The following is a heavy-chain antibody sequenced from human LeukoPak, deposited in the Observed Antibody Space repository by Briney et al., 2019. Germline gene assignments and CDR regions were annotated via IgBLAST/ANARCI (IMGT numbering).Heavy chain of an antibody. Sequence: PGGSLRLSCAASGFTFSSYAMHWVRQAPGKGLAWLAVISYDGSNKYYADSVKGRFTISRDNSKNTLYLQMNSLRAEDTAVYYCARARIVVAGNNWFDPWGQGTLVTVSS. CDR2: ISYDGSNK. V-gene: IGHV3-30*04. CDR3: ARARIVVAGNNWFDP. CDR1: GFTFSSYA. D-gene: IGHD6-19*01. J-gene: IGHJ5*02.